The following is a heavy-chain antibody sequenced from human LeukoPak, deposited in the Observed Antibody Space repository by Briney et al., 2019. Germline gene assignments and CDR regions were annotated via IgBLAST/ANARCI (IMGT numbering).Heavy chain of an antibody. V-gene: IGHV4-4*07. D-gene: IGHD6-13*01. J-gene: IGHJ4*02. CDR3: ARGYSSSWYSDY. Sequence: SEPLTLTCTVCGGSINCYYWSWSQEPAEKLLEWIGRNYTSGSTNYNPSLKSRVTISVDKSKNQFPLKLSSVTAADTAVYYCARGYSSSWYSDYWGQGTLVTVSS. CDR1: GGSINCYY. CDR2: NYTSGST.